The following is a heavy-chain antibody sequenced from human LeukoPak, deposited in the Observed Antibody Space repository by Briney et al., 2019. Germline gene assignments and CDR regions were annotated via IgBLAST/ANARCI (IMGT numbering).Heavy chain of an antibody. Sequence: PGRSLRLSCAASGFTFSSYSMNWVRQAPGKGPEWVSSISSGSDYRFYADSVKGRFTISRDNSKTTLYLEMSSLRAGDTAVYYCAKIGVIGNWYYDVWGRGTLVAVSS. J-gene: IGHJ2*01. V-gene: IGHV3-21*04. CDR1: GFTFSSYS. D-gene: IGHD3-10*01. CDR2: ISSGSDYR. CDR3: AKIGVIGNWYYDV.